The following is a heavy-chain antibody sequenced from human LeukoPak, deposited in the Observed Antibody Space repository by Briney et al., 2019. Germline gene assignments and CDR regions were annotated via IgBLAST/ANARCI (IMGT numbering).Heavy chain of an antibody. CDR1: GDSISSSSYY. CDR2: IYYTGST. D-gene: IGHD2-8*01. CDR3: SRRQGTKFYFDY. V-gene: IGHV4-39*01. J-gene: IGHJ4*02. Sequence: SETLSLTCTVSGDSISSSSYYWGWIRQPPGKGLEWIGNIYYTGSTFYNPSLKSRVTISADTSKNQLSLKLSSVTAADTAVYFRSRRQGTKFYFDYWGQGTLVTVSS.